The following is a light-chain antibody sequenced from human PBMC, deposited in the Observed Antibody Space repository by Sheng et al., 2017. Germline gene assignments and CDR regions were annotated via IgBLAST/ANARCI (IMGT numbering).Light chain of an antibody. CDR3: QQYGSSPFT. CDR1: QGLNNW. CDR2: AAS. J-gene: IGKJ4*01. Sequence: DIQMTQSPSSVSASVGDRVTITCRASQGLNNWLAWYQQKPGKAPKLLIYAASILQSGVPSRFGGSGSGTDFALTISSLQSEDFAVYYCQQYGSSPFTFGGGTKVEIK. V-gene: IGKV1-12*01.